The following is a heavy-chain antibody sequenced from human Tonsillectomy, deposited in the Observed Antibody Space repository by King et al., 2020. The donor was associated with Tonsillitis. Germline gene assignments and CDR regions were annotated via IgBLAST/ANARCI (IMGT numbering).Heavy chain of an antibody. J-gene: IGHJ4*02. V-gene: IGHV3-30*18. Sequence: VQLVESGGGVVQPGRSLRLSCAASGFTFSSYGMHWVRQAPGKGLEWVAVISYDGSNKYYADSVKGRFTISRDNSKNTLYLQMNSLRAEDTAVYYCAKDSRYSYGPSPAFDYWGQGTLVTVSS. CDR1: GFTFSSYG. CDR2: ISYDGSNK. D-gene: IGHD5-18*01. CDR3: AKDSRYSYGPSPAFDY.